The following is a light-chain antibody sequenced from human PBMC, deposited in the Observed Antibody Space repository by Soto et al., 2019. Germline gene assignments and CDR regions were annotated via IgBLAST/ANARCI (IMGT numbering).Light chain of an antibody. CDR2: KAS. Sequence: DIKMTQSPSTLSGSVGDRVTITCRASQTISSWLAWYQQKPGKAPKLLIYKASTLKSGVPSRFSGSGSGTEFTLTIISLQPDDFATYYCQQYNSYSFGGGTKVDIK. CDR3: QQYNSYS. CDR1: QTISSW. J-gene: IGKJ4*01. V-gene: IGKV1-5*03.